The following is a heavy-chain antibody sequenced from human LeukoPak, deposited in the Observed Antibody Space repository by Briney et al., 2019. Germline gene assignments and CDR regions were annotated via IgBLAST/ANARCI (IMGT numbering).Heavy chain of an antibody. CDR3: ARFPIVVVPAAMIWYWFDP. V-gene: IGHV1-18*01. J-gene: IGHJ5*02. CDR1: GYTFTSYG. CDR2: ISAYNGNT. D-gene: IGHD2-2*01. Sequence: ASVKVSCKASGYTFTSYGISWVRQAPGQGLEWMGWISAYNGNTNYAQKLQGRVTMTTDTSTSTAYMELRSRRSDDTAVYYCARFPIVVVPAAMIWYWFDPWGQGTLVTVSS.